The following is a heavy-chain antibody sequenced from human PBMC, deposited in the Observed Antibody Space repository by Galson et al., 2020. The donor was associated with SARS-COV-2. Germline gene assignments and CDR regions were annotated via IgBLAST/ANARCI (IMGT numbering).Heavy chain of an antibody. Sequence: LSLTCAASGFTFSSYGMHWVRQAPGKGLEWVAVIWYDGSNKYYADSVKGRFTISRDNSKNTLYLQMNSLRAEDTAVYYCARERILAARVPSYYYYGMDVWGQGTTVTVSS. V-gene: IGHV3-33*01. J-gene: IGHJ6*02. CDR2: IWYDGSNK. CDR1: GFTFSSYG. CDR3: ARERILAARVPSYYYYGMDV. D-gene: IGHD6-6*01.